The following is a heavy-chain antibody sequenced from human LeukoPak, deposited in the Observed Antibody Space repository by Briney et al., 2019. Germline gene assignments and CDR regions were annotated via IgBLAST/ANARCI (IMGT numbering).Heavy chain of an antibody. J-gene: IGHJ4*02. V-gene: IGHV3-48*03. CDR2: ISSSGNTV. CDR3: ARLGYCSTGACYSLDH. D-gene: IGHD2-15*01. CDR1: GFSFSSYE. Sequence: GGSLRLSCEASGFSFSSYEMNCVRQAPGRGLEWSSYISSSGNTVFYADSVKGRFTISRDNAKNSLYLQMNSLRAEDTGVYYCARLGYCSTGACYSLDHWGQGTLVTVSS.